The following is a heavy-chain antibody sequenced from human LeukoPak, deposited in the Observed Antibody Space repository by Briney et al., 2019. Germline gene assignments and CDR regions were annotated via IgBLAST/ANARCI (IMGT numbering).Heavy chain of an antibody. CDR1: GFTFSSYS. CDR2: SSSSSYI. J-gene: IGHJ4*02. V-gene: IGHV3-21*01. CDR3: ARDYENLTGSKTRFHY. D-gene: IGHD3-9*01. Sequence: GGSLRLSCAASGFTFSSYSMNWVRQAPGKGLEWVSCSSSSSYIYYANSVKGRFTISRDNAKNSLYLQMNSLRAEDTAVYYCARDYENLTGSKTRFHYWGQGTLVTVSS.